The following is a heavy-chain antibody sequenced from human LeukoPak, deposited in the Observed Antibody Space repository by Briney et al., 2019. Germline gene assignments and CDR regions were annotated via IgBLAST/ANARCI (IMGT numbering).Heavy chain of an antibody. CDR1: KFTFSSYE. J-gene: IGHJ6*03. Sequence: GGSLRLSCAASKFTFSSYEMTWVRQAPGKGLEWVSYISSSGSTIYYADSLKGRFTISRDNAKNSLYLQMNSLRVEDTAVYYCARVATMVRGSLWSASNYYYYMDVWGKGTTVTISS. CDR3: ARVATMVRGSLWSASNYYYYMDV. CDR2: ISSSGSTI. D-gene: IGHD3-10*01. V-gene: IGHV3-48*03.